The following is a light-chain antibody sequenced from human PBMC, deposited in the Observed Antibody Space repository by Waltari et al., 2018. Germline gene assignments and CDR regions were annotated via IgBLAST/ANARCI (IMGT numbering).Light chain of an antibody. CDR2: CAS. CDR3: QQRSAWPYT. J-gene: IGKJ2*01. CDR1: QCVINY. Sequence: ELVLTQSPATLSLSPGDGATLPCRASQCVINYLAWYQQKPGLAPRLLIYCASNRATGVPARFSGRGSGTDFTLTISSLEAEDFAVYYCQQRSAWPYTFGQGTKLEIK. V-gene: IGKV3-11*01.